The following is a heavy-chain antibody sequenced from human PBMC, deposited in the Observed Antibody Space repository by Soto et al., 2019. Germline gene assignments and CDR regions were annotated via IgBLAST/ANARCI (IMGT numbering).Heavy chain of an antibody. CDR2: ISGSGDER. D-gene: IGHD5-12*01. Sequence: GSLRLSCAATGFTFSSDAMNLVRQTPGKGLEWVSAISGSGDERHYADSVKGRFTISRDNSKNTLYLQMNSLRADDTAVYYCVKSPRSGYEAPWDYWGQGTQVTVSS. V-gene: IGHV3-23*01. CDR1: GFTFSSDA. CDR3: VKSPRSGYEAPWDY. J-gene: IGHJ4*02.